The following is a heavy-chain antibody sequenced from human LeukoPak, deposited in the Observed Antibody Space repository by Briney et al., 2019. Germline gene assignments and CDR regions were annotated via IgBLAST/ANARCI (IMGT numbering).Heavy chain of an antibody. D-gene: IGHD5-18*01. J-gene: IGHJ3*02. Sequence: GGSLRLSCAASGLIVSSNYMSWVRQAPGKGLEWVSIIYNIGSTYYADSVKGRFTISGDTSKNTLYLQMNSLRTDDTAVYYCARTNVDTPMTHDVLDIWGQGTMVTVSS. CDR2: IYNIGST. V-gene: IGHV3-53*01. CDR1: GLIVSSNY. CDR3: ARTNVDTPMTHDVLDI.